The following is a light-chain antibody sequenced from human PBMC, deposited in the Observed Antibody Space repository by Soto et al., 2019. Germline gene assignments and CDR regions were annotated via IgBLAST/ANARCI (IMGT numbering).Light chain of an antibody. V-gene: IGLV1-51*01. J-gene: IGLJ3*02. Sequence: QSVLTQPPSVSAAPGQTVTISCSGSSSNTGNNYVSWYQQLPGTAPKLLIYDNNKRPSGIPDRFSGSKSGTSATLGITGLQTGDEADYHCGTWDSSLSSWVFGGGTKLTVL. CDR3: GTWDSSLSSWV. CDR1: SSNTGNNY. CDR2: DNN.